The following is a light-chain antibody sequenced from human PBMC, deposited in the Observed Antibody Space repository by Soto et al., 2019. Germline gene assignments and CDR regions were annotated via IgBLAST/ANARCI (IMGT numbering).Light chain of an antibody. Sequence: QSALTPPASVSGSPGQSITISCTGTSSDVGGYNDVSWYQQHPGKAPKLMIYEVSHRPSGVSNRFSGSKSGNTASLTIAGLQAEDEADYYCSSYTRSSSLVFGTGTKVTVL. CDR3: SSYTRSSSLV. CDR1: SSDVGGYND. V-gene: IGLV2-14*01. CDR2: EVS. J-gene: IGLJ1*01.